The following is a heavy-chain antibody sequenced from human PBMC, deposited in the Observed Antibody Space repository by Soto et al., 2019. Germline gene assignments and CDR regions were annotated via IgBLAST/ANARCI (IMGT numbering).Heavy chain of an antibody. Sequence: PGGSLRLSCAASGFTFSDYYMSWIRQAPGKGLEWVSYISSSGSTIYYADSVKGRFTISRDNAKNSLYLQMNSLRAEDTAVYYCASVGRHYDFLFDYWGQGTLVTVSS. D-gene: IGHD3-3*01. CDR2: ISSSGSTI. V-gene: IGHV3-11*01. J-gene: IGHJ4*02. CDR1: GFTFSDYY. CDR3: ASVGRHYDFLFDY.